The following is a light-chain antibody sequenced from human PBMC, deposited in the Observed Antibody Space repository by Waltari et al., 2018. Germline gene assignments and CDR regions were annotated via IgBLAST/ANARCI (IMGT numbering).Light chain of an antibody. CDR1: SSDVGGYNY. CDR2: DVS. V-gene: IGLV2-14*03. Sequence: QSALTQPASVSGSPGQSISISCTGTSSDVGGYNYDSWYQQHPGKAPKLMIYDVSQRPLGISNRFSGSKSGNTASLTISGLQAEDEADYYCSSYTSSSTFVFGIGTKVTVL. J-gene: IGLJ1*01. CDR3: SSYTSSSTFV.